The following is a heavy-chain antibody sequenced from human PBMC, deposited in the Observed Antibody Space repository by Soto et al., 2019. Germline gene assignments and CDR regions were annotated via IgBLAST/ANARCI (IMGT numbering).Heavy chain of an antibody. CDR3: ARDGAVLRYFDWLYPPSYGMDV. V-gene: IGHV3-74*01. Sequence: GGSLRLSCAASGFTFSSYWMHWVRQAPGKGLVWVSRINSDGSSTSYADSVKGRFTISGDNAKNTLYLQMNSLRAEDTAVYYCARDGAVLRYFDWLYPPSYGMDVWGQGTTVTVSS. CDR2: INSDGSST. D-gene: IGHD3-9*01. CDR1: GFTFSSYW. J-gene: IGHJ6*02.